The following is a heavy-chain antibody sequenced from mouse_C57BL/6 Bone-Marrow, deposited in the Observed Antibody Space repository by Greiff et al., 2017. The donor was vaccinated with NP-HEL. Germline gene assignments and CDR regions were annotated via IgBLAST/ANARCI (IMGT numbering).Heavy chain of an antibody. Sequence: QVQLQQPGAELVKPGASVKLSCKASGYTFTSYWMHWVKQRPGQGLEWIGMIHPNSGSTNYNEKFKSKATLTVDKSSSTAYMQLSSLTSEDSAVYYCARARYDGRGWYFDVWGTGTTVTVSS. CDR1: GYTFTSYW. CDR2: IHPNSGST. J-gene: IGHJ1*03. D-gene: IGHD1-1*01. V-gene: IGHV1-64*01. CDR3: ARARYDGRGWYFDV.